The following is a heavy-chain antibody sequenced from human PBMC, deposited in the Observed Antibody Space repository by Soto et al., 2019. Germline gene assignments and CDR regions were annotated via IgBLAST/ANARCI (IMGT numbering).Heavy chain of an antibody. CDR1: EFTISSYS. CDR3: ARDAVAMDY. CDR2: ISYDGSSK. Sequence: LRLSCTASEFTISSYSMHWVRQAPGKGLEWVAVISYDGSSKYNADSVKGPFTISRDKSKNTVYLQMHSLTVEDTAVYYCARDAVAMDYWGQGTLVTVSS. J-gene: IGHJ4*02. D-gene: IGHD6-19*01. V-gene: IGHV3-30-3*01.